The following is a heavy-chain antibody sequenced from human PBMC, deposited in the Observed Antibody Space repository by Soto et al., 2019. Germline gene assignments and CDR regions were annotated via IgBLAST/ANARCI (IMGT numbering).Heavy chain of an antibody. Sequence: QVQLVQSGAEVKKPGSSVKVSCKASGGTFSSYTISWVRQAPGQGLEWMGRIIPILGIANYAQKFQGRVTITXXKXTXXAYMELSSLRSEDTAVYYCARDEGDYVPYYYGMDVWGQGTTVTVSS. J-gene: IGHJ6*02. CDR1: GGTFSSYT. D-gene: IGHD4-17*01. CDR3: ARDEGDYVPYYYGMDV. V-gene: IGHV1-69*08. CDR2: IIPILGIA.